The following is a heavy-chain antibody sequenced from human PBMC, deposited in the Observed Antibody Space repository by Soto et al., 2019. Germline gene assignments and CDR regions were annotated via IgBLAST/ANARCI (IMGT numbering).Heavy chain of an antibody. CDR3: AKDLRIAVAGTDYFDS. V-gene: IGHV3-30*18. CDR1: GFSFSSYG. J-gene: IGHJ4*02. D-gene: IGHD6-19*01. CDR2: ISYDVTNK. Sequence: QVQLVESGGGVVQPGRSLRLSCAASGFSFSSYGMHWVRQAPGKGLEWVAVISYDVTNKYYADSVKGRFTISRDNSKNXRYLQMNSLRAEDTAVYYCAKDLRIAVAGTDYFDSWGQGTLVTVSS.